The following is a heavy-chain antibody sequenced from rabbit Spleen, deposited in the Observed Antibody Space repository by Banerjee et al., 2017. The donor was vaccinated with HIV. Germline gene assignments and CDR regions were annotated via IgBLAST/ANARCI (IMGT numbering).Heavy chain of an antibody. V-gene: IGHV1S40*01. CDR3: AREGYAGYGYIFHGLDL. D-gene: IGHD7-1*01. Sequence: QSLEESGGDLVKPGASLTLTCTASGFSFSSGYYMCWVRQAPGKGLEWIACIDAASSGSTYYASWAKGRFTISKTSSTSVDLKMTSPTAADTATYFCAREGYAGYGYIFHGLDLWGPGTLVTVS. CDR1: GFSFSSGYY. J-gene: IGHJ3*01. CDR2: IDAASSGST.